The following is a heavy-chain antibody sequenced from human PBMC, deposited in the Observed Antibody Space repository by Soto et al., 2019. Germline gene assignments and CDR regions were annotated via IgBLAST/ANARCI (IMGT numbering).Heavy chain of an antibody. CDR3: ARPSRELSSGWSGHEGWFDP. CDR2: IYYSGST. J-gene: IGHJ5*02. V-gene: IGHV4-39*01. Sequence: SSETLSLTCTVSGGSISSSSYYWGWIRQPPGKGLEWIGSIYYSGSTYYNPSLKSRVTISVDTSKNQFSLKLSSVTAADTAVYYCARPSRELSSGWSGHEGWFDPWGQGTLVTVSS. D-gene: IGHD6-19*01. CDR1: GGSISSSSYY.